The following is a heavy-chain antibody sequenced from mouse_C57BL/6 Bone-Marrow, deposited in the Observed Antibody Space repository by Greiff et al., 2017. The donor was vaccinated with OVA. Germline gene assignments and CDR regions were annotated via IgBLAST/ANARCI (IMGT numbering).Heavy chain of an antibody. CDR3: ARFAYDYAGYAMDY. CDR2: INPSNGGT. Sequence: VQLQQPGTELVKPGASVKLSCKASGYSFTSYWMHWVKQRPGQGLEWIGNINPSNGGTNYNEKFKSKATLTVDKSSSTAYMQLSSLTSEDSAVYYCARFAYDYAGYAMDYWGQGTAVTVSS. CDR1: GYSFTSYW. V-gene: IGHV1-53*01. J-gene: IGHJ4*01. D-gene: IGHD2-4*01.